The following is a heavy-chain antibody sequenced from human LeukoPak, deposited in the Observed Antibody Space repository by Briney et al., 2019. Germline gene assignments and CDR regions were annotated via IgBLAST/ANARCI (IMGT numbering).Heavy chain of an antibody. J-gene: IGHJ4*02. CDR3: AKDGEGNTAMEKPSDY. Sequence: PGGSLRLSCVASGFTFSSYAMSWVRQAPGKGLEWVSAISGSGGSTYYADSVKGRFTISRDNSKNTLYLQMNSLRAEDTAVYYCAKDGEGNTAMEKPSDYWGQGTLVTVSS. V-gene: IGHV3-23*01. CDR2: ISGSGGST. CDR1: GFTFSSYA. D-gene: IGHD5-18*01.